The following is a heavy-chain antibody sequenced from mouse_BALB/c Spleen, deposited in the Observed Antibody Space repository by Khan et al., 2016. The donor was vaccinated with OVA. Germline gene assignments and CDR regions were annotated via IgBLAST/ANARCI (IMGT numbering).Heavy chain of an antibody. CDR2: INSDGTYT. CDR1: GFTFSNYG. D-gene: IGHD4-1*01. CDR3: ASHLTGSFAY. J-gene: IGHJ3*01. V-gene: IGHV5-6*01. Sequence: EVQLQESGGDLVKPGGSLKLSYAASGFTFSNYGMSWVRQIPDKRLEWVATINSDGTYTYYPDSVKGRFTISRNNAKNTLYLEMSSLKSEDTAMYYCASHLTGSFAYWGQGTLVTVSA.